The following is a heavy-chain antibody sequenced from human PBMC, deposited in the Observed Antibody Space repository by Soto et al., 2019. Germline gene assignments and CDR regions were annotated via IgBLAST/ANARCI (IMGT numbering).Heavy chain of an antibody. CDR3: ARTKARFWGTQDWFDP. D-gene: IGHD3-16*01. CDR1: GGSISSYY. V-gene: IGHV4-59*08. J-gene: IGHJ5*02. Sequence: PSETLSLTCTVSGGSISSYYWSWIRQPPGKGLEWIGYIYYSGSTNYNPSLKSRVTISVDTSKNQFSLKLSSVTAADTAVYYCARTKARFWGTQDWFDPCGQGTLVTVSS. CDR2: IYYSGST.